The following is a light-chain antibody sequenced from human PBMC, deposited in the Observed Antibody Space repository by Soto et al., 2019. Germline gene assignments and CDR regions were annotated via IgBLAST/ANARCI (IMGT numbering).Light chain of an antibody. J-gene: IGLJ2*01. V-gene: IGLV2-14*03. CDR2: EVS. CDR3: TSYASKNTLI. CDR1: SSDIGGYRY. Sequence: QSVLTQPASVSGSPGQSITISCTGTSSDIGGYRYVSGYQQHPGKAPKLMIHEVSNRPSRVSSRFSGSKSGNTASLTIFGLQAEDEADYYCTSYASKNTLIFGGGTKLTVL.